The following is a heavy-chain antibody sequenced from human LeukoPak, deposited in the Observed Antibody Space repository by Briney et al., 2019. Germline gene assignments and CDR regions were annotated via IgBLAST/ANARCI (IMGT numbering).Heavy chain of an antibody. V-gene: IGHV4-34*01. Sequence: SETLSLTCALYGGSFSVYYWSWLRQPPAKGLEWNGEINQSGSNNYNPALKSRVTISVDTTKNQFSLKLSSVAAAGTAVYYCARGGGDSSGYYYDYWGQGTLVTVSS. D-gene: IGHD3-22*01. CDR2: INQSGSN. CDR3: ARGGGDSSGYYYDY. CDR1: GGSFSVYY. J-gene: IGHJ4*02.